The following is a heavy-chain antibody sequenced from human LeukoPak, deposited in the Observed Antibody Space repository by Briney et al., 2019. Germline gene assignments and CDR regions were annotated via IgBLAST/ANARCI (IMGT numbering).Heavy chain of an antibody. J-gene: IGHJ5*02. D-gene: IGHD4-17*01. CDR2: FDPEDGET. CDR1: GYTLTELS. CDR3: ARSDYGDYSNWFDP. Sequence: ASVKVSCKVSGYTLTELSMHWVRQAPGKGLEWMGGFDPEDGETIYAQKFQGRVTMTEDTSTDTAYMELRSLRSDDTAVYYCARSDYGDYSNWFDPWGQGTLVTVSS. V-gene: IGHV1-24*01.